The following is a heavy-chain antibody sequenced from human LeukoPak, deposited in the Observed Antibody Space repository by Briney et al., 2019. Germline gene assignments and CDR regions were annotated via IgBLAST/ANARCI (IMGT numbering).Heavy chain of an antibody. CDR3: AASYSRGWYLI. CDR2: INHSGST. D-gene: IGHD6-19*01. J-gene: IGHJ3*02. V-gene: IGHV4-34*01. CDR1: GGSFSGYY. Sequence: PSETLSLTCAVYGGSFSGYYWSWIRQPPGKGLEWIGEINHSGSTNYNPSLKSRVTISVDTSKNQFSLKLSSVTAADTAVYYCAASYSRGWYLIWGQGTMVTVSS.